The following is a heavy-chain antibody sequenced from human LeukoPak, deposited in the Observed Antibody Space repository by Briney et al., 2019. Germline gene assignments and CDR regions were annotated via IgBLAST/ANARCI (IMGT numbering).Heavy chain of an antibody. CDR1: GFTFSSSW. CDR3: ARMEVA. V-gene: IGHV3-74*01. Sequence: TGGSLRLSCAASGFTFSSSWMHWVRQVPGKGLVWVSRISSDGITTNYADSVKGRFTISRDNAKNTVYLQTNSLRAEDTAVYYCARMEVAWGQGTIVTVSS. D-gene: IGHD3-3*01. CDR2: ISSDGITT. J-gene: IGHJ3*01.